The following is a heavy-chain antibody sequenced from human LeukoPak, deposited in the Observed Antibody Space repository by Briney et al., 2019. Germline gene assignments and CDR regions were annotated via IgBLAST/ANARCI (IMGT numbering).Heavy chain of an antibody. V-gene: IGHV3-74*01. CDR1: GFTFSSYW. D-gene: IGHD3-9*01. CDR3: ARAGRGLRYFDWLTYDY. Sequence: PGGSLRLSCAASGFTFSSYWMHWVRQAPGKGLVWVSHINSDGSSTTYADSVKGRFTISRDNAKNTLYPQMNSLRAEDTAVYYCARAGRGLRYFDWLTYDYWGQGTLVTVSS. J-gene: IGHJ4*02. CDR2: INSDGSST.